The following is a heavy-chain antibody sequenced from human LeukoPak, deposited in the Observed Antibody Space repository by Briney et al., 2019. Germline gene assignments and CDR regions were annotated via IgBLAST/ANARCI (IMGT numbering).Heavy chain of an antibody. CDR2: IYYSGST. Sequence: SETLSLTCNVSGGSISSGGSRWSWIRQHPGKGLEWIGYIYYSGSTYYNPSLESRLTMSVYTSKNQFSLHLTSVTAADTAVYYCARDWGTYFDYWGQGTLVTVSS. CDR1: GGSISSGGSR. CDR3: ARDWGTYFDY. J-gene: IGHJ4*02. D-gene: IGHD7-27*01. V-gene: IGHV4-31*03.